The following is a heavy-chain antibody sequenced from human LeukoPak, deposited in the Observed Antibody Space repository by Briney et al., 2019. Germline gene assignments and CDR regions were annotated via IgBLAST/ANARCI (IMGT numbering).Heavy chain of an antibody. Sequence: PGGSLRLSCAASGFTFNNYAVSWVRQAPGKGLEWVSAISDSGVSTYYADSVKGRFTISRENSENTLYLQMNSLRAEDTAVYYCARGLRYFDWLSPFDYWGQGTLVTVSS. CDR2: ISDSGVST. D-gene: IGHD3-9*01. V-gene: IGHV3-23*01. CDR3: ARGLRYFDWLSPFDY. J-gene: IGHJ4*02. CDR1: GFTFNNYA.